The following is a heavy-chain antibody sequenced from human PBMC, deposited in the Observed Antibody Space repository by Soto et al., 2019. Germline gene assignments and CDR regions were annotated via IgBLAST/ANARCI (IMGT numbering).Heavy chain of an antibody. D-gene: IGHD3-10*02. CDR1: GGSISSSSYY. Sequence: AETLSLTCTVSGGSISSSSYYWGWIRQPPGKGLEWIGSIYYSGSTYYNPSLKSRVTISVDTSKNQFSLKLSSVTAADTAVYYCASYVNPWAQRGFVLSGPGTMFTV. V-gene: IGHV4-39*01. CDR3: ASYVNPWAQRGFVL. CDR2: IYYSGST. J-gene: IGHJ3*01.